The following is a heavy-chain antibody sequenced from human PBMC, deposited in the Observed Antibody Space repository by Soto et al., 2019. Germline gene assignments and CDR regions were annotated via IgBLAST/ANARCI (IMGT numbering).Heavy chain of an antibody. J-gene: IGHJ5*02. CDR2: TYYRSKWYN. CDR1: GDSVSSNSAA. CDR3: AREVWPAAAGIGWFDP. D-gene: IGHD6-13*01. V-gene: IGHV6-1*01. Sequence: SQTLSLTCAISGDSVSSNSAAWNWIRQSPSRGLEWLGRTYYRSKWYNDYALSVKSRITINPDTSKNQFSLQLNSVTPEDTAVYYCAREVWPAAAGIGWFDPWGQGTLVTVSS.